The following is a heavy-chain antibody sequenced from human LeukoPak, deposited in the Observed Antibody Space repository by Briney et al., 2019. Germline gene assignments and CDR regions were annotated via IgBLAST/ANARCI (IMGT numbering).Heavy chain of an antibody. V-gene: IGHV3-74*01. J-gene: IGHJ2*01. CDR3: AKAGIAAAGVYFDL. Sequence: GGSLRLSCAASGLTFSTYWTYWVRQAPEKGPMWVSGIAPDGSDRRYADSVKGRFTISRDSAKNILYLQMNGLRAEDMALYYCAKAGIAAAGVYFDLWGRGTLVTVSS. D-gene: IGHD6-13*01. CDR2: IAPDGSDR. CDR1: GLTFSTYW.